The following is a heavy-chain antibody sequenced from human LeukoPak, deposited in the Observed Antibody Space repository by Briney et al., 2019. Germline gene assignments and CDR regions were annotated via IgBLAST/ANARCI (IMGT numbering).Heavy chain of an antibody. V-gene: IGHV4-4*07. CDR2: IYTSGST. D-gene: IGHD6-13*01. CDR3: ARELKQQLVRGWFDP. CDR1: GGSISSYY. J-gene: IGHJ5*02. Sequence: PSETLSLTCTVSGGSISSYYWNWIRQPAGKGLEWIGRIYTSGSTNYNPSLKSRVTMSVDTSRNQFSLKLSSVTAADTAVYYCARELKQQLVRGWFDPWGQGTLVTVSP.